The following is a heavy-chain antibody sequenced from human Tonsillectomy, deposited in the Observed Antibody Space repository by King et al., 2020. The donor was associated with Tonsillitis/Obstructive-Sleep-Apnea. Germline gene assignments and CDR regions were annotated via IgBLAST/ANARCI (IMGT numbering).Heavy chain of an antibody. CDR1: GFTFDDYT. V-gene: IGHV3-43*01. J-gene: IGHJ4*02. CDR3: AKDIEWRAARRTGFDY. CDR2: ISWDGGST. Sequence: VQLVESGGVVVQPGGSLRLSCAASGFTFDDYTMHWVRQAPGKGLEWVSLISWDGGSTYYADSLKGRFTISRDNSKNSLYLQMNSLRTEDTALYYCAKDIEWRAARRTGFDYWGQGTLVTVSS. D-gene: IGHD6-6*01.